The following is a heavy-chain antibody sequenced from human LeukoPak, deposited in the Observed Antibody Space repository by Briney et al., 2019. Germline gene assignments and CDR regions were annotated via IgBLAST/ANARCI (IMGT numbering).Heavy chain of an antibody. CDR3: ARKAVYYYDSSGYIDY. Sequence: PGGSLRLSCAASGFTFSSNSMNWVRQAPGKGLEWVSSISSSSRYIYYADSVKGRFTISRDNAKNSLYLQMNSLRAEDTAVYYCARKAVYYYDSSGYIDYWGQGTLVTVSS. V-gene: IGHV3-21*01. CDR1: GFTFSSNS. CDR2: ISSSSRYI. D-gene: IGHD3-22*01. J-gene: IGHJ4*02.